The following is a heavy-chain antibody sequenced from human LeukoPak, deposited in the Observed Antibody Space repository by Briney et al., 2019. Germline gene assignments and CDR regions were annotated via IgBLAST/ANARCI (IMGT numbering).Heavy chain of an antibody. CDR3: ASVTSRDYGDLRVHQHVGY. Sequence: SETLSLTCTVSDDSISDYYRGWIRQPPGKGLEWIGYIYYSGSTYYNPSLKSRVTISVDTSKNQFSLKLSSVTAADTAVYYCASVTSRDYGDLRVHQHVGYWGQGTLVTVSS. J-gene: IGHJ4*02. D-gene: IGHD4-17*01. CDR2: IYYSGST. CDR1: DDSISDYY. V-gene: IGHV4-30-4*01.